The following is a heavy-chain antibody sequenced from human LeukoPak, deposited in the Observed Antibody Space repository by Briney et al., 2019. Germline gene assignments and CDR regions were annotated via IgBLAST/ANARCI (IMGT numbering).Heavy chain of an antibody. D-gene: IGHD3-22*01. CDR2: IYSGGST. V-gene: IGHV3-53*01. J-gene: IGHJ4*02. Sequence: GGSLRLSCAASGFTVSSNYMSWVRQAPGKGLEWVSVIYSGGSTYYADSVKGRFTISRDNSKNTLYLQMNSLRAEDTAVYYCARSKKLRDSSGYHGYFDYWGQGTLVTVPS. CDR1: GFTVSSNY. CDR3: ARSKKLRDSSGYHGYFDY.